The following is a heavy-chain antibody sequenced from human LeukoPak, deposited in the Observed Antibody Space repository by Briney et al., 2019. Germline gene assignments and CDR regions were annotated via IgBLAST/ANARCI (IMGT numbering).Heavy chain of an antibody. Sequence: SGGSLRLSCAASRFTFSSYWMHWVRQAPGKGLVRVSRISDGGSTTTYADSVKGRFTISRDNAKNTLYLQMNGLRAEDTAVYYCSRSAYYDGSGNYYDYWGQGTLVTVSS. CDR2: ISDGGSTT. D-gene: IGHD3-22*01. CDR3: SRSAYYDGSGNYYDY. CDR1: RFTFSSYW. J-gene: IGHJ4*02. V-gene: IGHV3-74*01.